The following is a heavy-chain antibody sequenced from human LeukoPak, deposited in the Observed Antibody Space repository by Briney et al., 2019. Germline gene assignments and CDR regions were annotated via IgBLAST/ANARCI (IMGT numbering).Heavy chain of an antibody. CDR2: IIPILGIA. D-gene: IGHD6-13*01. Sequence: AASVKVSCKASGGTFSSYAISWVRQAPGQGLEWMGRIIPILGIANYAQKFQGRVTITADKSTSTAYMELSSLRSEDTAVYYCARDTAIRHAAAATYAFDIWGQGTMVTVSS. CDR1: GGTFSSYA. J-gene: IGHJ3*02. V-gene: IGHV1-69*04. CDR3: ARDTAIRHAAAATYAFDI.